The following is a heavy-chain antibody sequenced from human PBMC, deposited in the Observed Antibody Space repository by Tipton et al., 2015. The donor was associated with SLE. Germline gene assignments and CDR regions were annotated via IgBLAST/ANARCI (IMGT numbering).Heavy chain of an antibody. CDR2: IYYSGST. Sequence: GLVKPSQSLSLTCTVSGGSISSGNYYWSWIRQPAGRGLEWVGRIYYSGSTNYNPSFKSRVTISVDTSRNQFSLKLSSVTAADTAVYYCARAQGEMDAFDLWGQGQWSPSLQ. CDR1: GGSISSGNYY. J-gene: IGHJ3*01. D-gene: IGHD3-10*01. V-gene: IGHV4-61*10. CDR3: ARAQGEMDAFDL.